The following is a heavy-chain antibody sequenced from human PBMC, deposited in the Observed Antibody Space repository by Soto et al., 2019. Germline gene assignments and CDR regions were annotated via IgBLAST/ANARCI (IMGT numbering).Heavy chain of an antibody. D-gene: IGHD2-2*01. CDR3: AAGFIVVVPRYYYYYGMDV. J-gene: IGHJ6*02. CDR2: IVVGSGNT. V-gene: IGHV1-58*01. Sequence: SVKVSCKASGFTFTSSAVQWVRQARGQRLEWIGWIVVGSGNTNYAQKFQERVTITRDMSTSTAYMELSSLRSEDTAVYYCAAGFIVVVPRYYYYYGMDVWGQGTTVTVSS. CDR1: GFTFTSSA.